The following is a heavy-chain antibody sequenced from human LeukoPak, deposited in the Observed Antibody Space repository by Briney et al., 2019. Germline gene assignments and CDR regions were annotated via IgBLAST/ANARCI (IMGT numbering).Heavy chain of an antibody. D-gene: IGHD5-18*01. CDR2: INPSGGRT. Sequence: GASVKVSCKASGYTFTSYYMHWVRQAPGQGREWMGIINPSGGRTSYAQKFQGRVTMTRDTSTSTVYMELSSLRSEDTAVDYCSRDLTQGYGYADYWGQGTLVTVSS. V-gene: IGHV1-46*01. CDR3: SRDLTQGYGYADY. J-gene: IGHJ4*02. CDR1: GYTFTSYY.